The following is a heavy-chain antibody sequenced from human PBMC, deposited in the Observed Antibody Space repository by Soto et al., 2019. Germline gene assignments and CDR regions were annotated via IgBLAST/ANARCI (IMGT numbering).Heavy chain of an antibody. Sequence: SETLSLTCAVSSGSISSSNWWSWVRQPPGKGLEWIGEIYHSGSTNYNPSLKSRVTISVDKSKNQFSLKLSSVTAADTAVYYCARGSGRGSGSYYGYYYYYYMDVWGKGTTVTVSS. CDR2: IYHSGST. D-gene: IGHD3-10*01. V-gene: IGHV4-4*02. J-gene: IGHJ6*03. CDR3: ARGSGRGSGSYYGYYYYYYMDV. CDR1: SGSISSSNW.